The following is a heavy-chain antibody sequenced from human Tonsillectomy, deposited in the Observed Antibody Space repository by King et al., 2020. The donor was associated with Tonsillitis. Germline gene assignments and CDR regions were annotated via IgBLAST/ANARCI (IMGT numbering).Heavy chain of an antibody. CDR3: ASSPSSAWPRLFDY. V-gene: IGHV3-21*01. D-gene: IGHD6-19*01. Sequence: VQLVESGGGLVKPGGSLRLSCAASGFTFSDYSMNWVRQAPGKGLEWVSSISSGSTYIYYADSVKGRFTTSRDNAKNSLYLQVNSLRAEDTAVYYCASSPSSAWPRLFDYWGQGTLVTVSS. CDR1: GFTFSDYS. J-gene: IGHJ4*02. CDR2: ISSGSTYI.